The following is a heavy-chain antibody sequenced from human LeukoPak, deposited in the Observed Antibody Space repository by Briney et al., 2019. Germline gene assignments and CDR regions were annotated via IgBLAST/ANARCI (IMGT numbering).Heavy chain of an antibody. V-gene: IGHV4-38-2*01. Sequence: SETLSLTCAVSGYSISSGYYWGWIRQPPGKGLEWIGSIYHGGNTYYNPSLKSRVTISVDTSKNQFSLKLSSLTAADTAVYSYARAHYGANSVFDYWGQGALVTVSS. CDR2: IYHGGNT. J-gene: IGHJ4*02. CDR3: ARAHYGANSVFDY. D-gene: IGHD4-23*01. CDR1: GYSISSGYY.